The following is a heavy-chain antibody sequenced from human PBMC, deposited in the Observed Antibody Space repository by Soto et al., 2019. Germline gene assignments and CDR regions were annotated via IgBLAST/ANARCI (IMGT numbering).Heavy chain of an antibody. CDR1: GVTVSSNY. CDR2: IYSGGST. Sequence: EVQLVESGGGLVQPGGSLRLSCAASGVTVSSNYMSWVRQAPGKGLEWVSVIYSGGSTYYADSVKGRFTISRDNSKNKLYLQMNSLRAEDTDVYYCARHGYNYGGGYFDYWGQGTLVTVSS. V-gene: IGHV3-66*04. J-gene: IGHJ4*02. D-gene: IGHD5-18*01. CDR3: ARHGYNYGGGYFDY.